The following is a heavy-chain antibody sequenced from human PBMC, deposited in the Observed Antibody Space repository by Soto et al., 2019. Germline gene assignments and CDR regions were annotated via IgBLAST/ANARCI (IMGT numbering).Heavy chain of an antibody. CDR2: SGSGGTT. J-gene: IGHJ4*02. D-gene: IGHD2-2*01. CDR3: AKDRSSTSCYAFDY. V-gene: IGHV3-53*01. CDR1: GFTVSSNY. Sequence: GGSLRLSCAASGFTVSSNYMSWVRQAGEGRLGWVSVSGSGGTTYYADSVKGRFTISRDNSKNTLYLQMNSLRVEDTAVYYCAKDRSSTSCYAFDYWGQGSLVTVSS.